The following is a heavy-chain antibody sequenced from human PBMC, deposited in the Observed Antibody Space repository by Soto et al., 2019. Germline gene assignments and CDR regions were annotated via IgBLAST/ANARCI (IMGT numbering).Heavy chain of an antibody. CDR2: ISYDGSNK. CDR3: ARDPGAIPIFGVVTRHDYYYYGMDV. CDR1: GFTVSSYA. V-gene: IGHV3-30-3*01. Sequence: QVQLVESGGGVVQPGRSLRLSCAASGFTVSSYAMHWVRQAPGKGLEWVAVISYDGSNKYYADSVKGRFTISRDNSKNTLYLQMNSLRAEDTAVYYCARDPGAIPIFGVVTRHDYYYYGMDVWGQGTTVTVSS. J-gene: IGHJ6*02. D-gene: IGHD3-3*01.